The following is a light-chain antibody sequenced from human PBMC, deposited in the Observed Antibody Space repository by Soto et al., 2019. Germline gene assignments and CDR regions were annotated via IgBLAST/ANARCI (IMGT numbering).Light chain of an antibody. V-gene: IGLV2-14*01. Sequence: QSALTQPASVSGSPGQSITISCTGTSSDVGDYNFVSWYQLHPGKAPKLMIYDVSNRPSGVSNRFSGSKSGNTASLTISGLQAEDEADYYCSSYTSSSTLVFGTGTKVTVL. CDR3: SSYTSSSTLV. J-gene: IGLJ1*01. CDR2: DVS. CDR1: SSDVGDYNF.